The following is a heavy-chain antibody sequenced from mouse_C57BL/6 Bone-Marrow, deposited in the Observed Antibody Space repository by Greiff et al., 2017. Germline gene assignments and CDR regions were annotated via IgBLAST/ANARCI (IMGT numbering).Heavy chain of an antibody. CDR2: IYPRSGNT. CDR1: GYTFTSYG. J-gene: IGHJ1*03. D-gene: IGHD1-1*01. Sequence: QVQLQQSGAELARPGASVKLSCKASGYTFTSYGISWVKQRTGQGLEWIGEIYPRSGNTYYNEKFKGKATLTADKSSSTAYMELRSLTSEDSAVYFCARSLYYEWYFDVWGTGTTVTVSS. CDR3: ARSLYYEWYFDV. V-gene: IGHV1-81*01.